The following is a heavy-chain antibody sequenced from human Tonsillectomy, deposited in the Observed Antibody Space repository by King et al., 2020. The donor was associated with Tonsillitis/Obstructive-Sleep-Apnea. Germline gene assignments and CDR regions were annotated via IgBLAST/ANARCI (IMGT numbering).Heavy chain of an antibody. CDR2: ISSSGCST. CDR3: SKGSNFGSSSGYSYIDY. J-gene: IGHJ4*02. V-gene: IGHV3-23*04. Sequence: VQLVESGGGLVQPGGSLRLSCAASGFPFSSYSMIWVRQAPGKGLEWVSSISSSGCSTYSADSVKGRFTISRDNSKNTLFLQLNSLRAEDTAVYYWSKGSNFGSSSGYSYIDYWGQGTLVTVSS. CDR1: GFPFSSYS. D-gene: IGHD6-6*01.